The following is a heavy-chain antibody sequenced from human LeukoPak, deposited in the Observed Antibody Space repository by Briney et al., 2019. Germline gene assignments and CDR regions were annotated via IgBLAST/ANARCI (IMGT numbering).Heavy chain of an antibody. D-gene: IGHD3-16*01. CDR3: ARDLGARYLFDY. V-gene: IGHV3-11*04. CDR1: GFTFSDYY. Sequence: GGSLRLSCAASGFTFSDYYMSWFRQAPGKGLEWVSYISGSGSTIYYADSVKGRFTISRDNAKNSLYLQMNSLRAEDTAVYYCARDLGARYLFDYWGQGTLVTVSS. J-gene: IGHJ4*02. CDR2: ISGSGSTI.